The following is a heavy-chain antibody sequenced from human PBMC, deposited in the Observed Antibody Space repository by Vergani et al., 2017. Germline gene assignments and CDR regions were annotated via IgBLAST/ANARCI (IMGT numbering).Heavy chain of an antibody. J-gene: IGHJ4*02. Sequence: QVQLQESGPGLVKPSQTLSLTCTVSGGSISSGSYYWSWIRQPAGKGLEWIGSIYTSGSTHYNPSLKSRVTISVDTSKNQFSLKLSSVTAADTAVYYCARGVIVGATTFFDYWGQGTLVTVSS. CDR2: IYTSGST. D-gene: IGHD1-26*01. CDR1: GGSISSGSYY. CDR3: ARGVIVGATTFFDY. V-gene: IGHV4-61*02.